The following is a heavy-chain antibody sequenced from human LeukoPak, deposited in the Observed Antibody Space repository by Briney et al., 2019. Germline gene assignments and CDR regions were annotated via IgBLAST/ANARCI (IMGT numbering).Heavy chain of an antibody. D-gene: IGHD2-2*01. J-gene: IGHJ5*02. CDR2: IKQDGSEK. V-gene: IGHV3-7*01. CDR1: GFTFSIYW. Sequence: GGSLRLSCAASGFTFSIYWMSWVRQAPGKGLEWVANIKQDGSEKYHVDSVKGRFTISRDNAKNSLYLQMNSLRAEDTAVYYCAREGRYCSSTNCSGHNWFDPWGQGTLVIVSS. CDR3: AREGRYCSSTNCSGHNWFDP.